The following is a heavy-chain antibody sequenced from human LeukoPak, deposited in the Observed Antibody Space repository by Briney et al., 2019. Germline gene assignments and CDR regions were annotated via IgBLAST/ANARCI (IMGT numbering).Heavy chain of an antibody. CDR2: IYYSGST. CDR1: GGSISSYY. CDR3: ARGARSYDS. Sequence: PSETLSLTCNVSGGSISSYYWSWIRQPPGKGLEWIGYIYYSGSTNYNLSLKSRVTISVDTSKNQFSLEVRSVTAADTATYYCARGARSYDSCGQGILVTVSS. J-gene: IGHJ4*02. V-gene: IGHV4-59*01.